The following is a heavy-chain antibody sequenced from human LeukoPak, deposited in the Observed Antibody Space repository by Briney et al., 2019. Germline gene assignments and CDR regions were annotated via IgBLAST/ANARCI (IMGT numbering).Heavy chain of an antibody. Sequence: SETLSLTCAVYGGSFSGYYWSWIRQPPGKGLEWIGEINHSGSTNYNPSLKSRVTMSIDTSKNQFSLQLSSVTAADTAVYFCASTSYYDSDWFDSWGQGTLVTVSS. J-gene: IGHJ5*01. CDR2: INHSGST. CDR3: ASTSYYDSDWFDS. V-gene: IGHV4-34*01. CDR1: GGSFSGYY. D-gene: IGHD3-10*01.